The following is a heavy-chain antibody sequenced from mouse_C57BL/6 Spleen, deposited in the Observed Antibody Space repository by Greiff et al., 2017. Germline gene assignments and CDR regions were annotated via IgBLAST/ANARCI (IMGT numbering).Heavy chain of an antibody. D-gene: IGHD1-1*01. CDR1: GYSITSGYY. CDR2: ISYDGSN. Sequence: EVQRVESGPGLVKPSQSLSLTCSVTGYSITSGYYWNWIRQFPGNKLEWMGYISYDGSNNYNPSLKNRISITRDTSKNQFFLKLNSVTTEDTATYYCAVGYYGSVAYWGQGTLVTVSA. CDR3: AVGYYGSVAY. J-gene: IGHJ3*01. V-gene: IGHV3-6*01.